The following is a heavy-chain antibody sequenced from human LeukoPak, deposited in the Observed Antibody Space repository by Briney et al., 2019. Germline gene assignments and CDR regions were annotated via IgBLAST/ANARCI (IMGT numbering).Heavy chain of an antibody. D-gene: IGHD2-8*01. CDR2: ISGSGGST. J-gene: IGHJ6*02. CDR3: AKGTWDIVLMVYAGYGMDV. Sequence: GGSLRLSCAASGFTFSSYAVSWVRQAPGKGLEWVSAISGSGGSTYYADSVKGRFTISRDNSKNTLYLQMNSLRAEDTAVYYCAKGTWDIVLMVYAGYGMDVWGQGTTVTVSS. CDR1: GFTFSSYA. V-gene: IGHV3-23*01.